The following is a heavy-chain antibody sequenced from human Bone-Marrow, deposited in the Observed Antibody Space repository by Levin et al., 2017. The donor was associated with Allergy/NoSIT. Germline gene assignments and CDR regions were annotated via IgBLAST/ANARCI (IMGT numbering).Heavy chain of an antibody. Sequence: SGGSLRLSCAASGFTFSSYSMNWVRQAPGKGLEWVSSISSSSSYIYYADSVKGRFTISRDNAKNSLYLQMNSLRAEDTAVYYCARTKGYDILTGYYLPGNFYYYYMDVWGKGTTVTVSS. CDR3: ARTKGYDILTGYYLPGNFYYYYMDV. CDR1: GFTFSSYS. CDR2: ISSSSSYI. D-gene: IGHD3-9*01. J-gene: IGHJ6*03. V-gene: IGHV3-21*01.